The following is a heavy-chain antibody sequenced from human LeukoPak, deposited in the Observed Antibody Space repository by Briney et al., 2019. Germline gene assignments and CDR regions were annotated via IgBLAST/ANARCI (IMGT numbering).Heavy chain of an antibody. D-gene: IGHD6-13*01. CDR2: INPNSGGT. J-gene: IGHJ4*02. CDR1: GYTFTGYY. CDR3: ARVLSSSWYFSFDY. Sequence: ASVKVSCKASGYTFTGYYMHWVRQAPGQGIEWMGWINPNSGGTNYAQKFQGRVTMSRDTSISTAYMELSRLRSDDTAVYYCARVLSSSWYFSFDYWGQGTLVTVSS. V-gene: IGHV1-2*02.